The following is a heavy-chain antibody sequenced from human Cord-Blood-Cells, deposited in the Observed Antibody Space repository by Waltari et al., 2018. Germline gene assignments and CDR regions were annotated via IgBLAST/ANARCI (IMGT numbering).Heavy chain of an antibody. CDR2: ISGSGGRT. Sequence: EVQLVESGGGLVQPGGSLRLSCAASGFTFSSYAMSWVRQAPGKGLGWVSAISGSGGRTYYADPVKGRFTISRDNSKNTLYLQMNSLRAEDTAVYYCAKAGWGRGKGGAFDIWGQGTMVTVSS. J-gene: IGHJ3*02. CDR3: AKAGWGRGKGGAFDI. CDR1: GFTFSSYA. V-gene: IGHV3-23*04. D-gene: IGHD6-19*01.